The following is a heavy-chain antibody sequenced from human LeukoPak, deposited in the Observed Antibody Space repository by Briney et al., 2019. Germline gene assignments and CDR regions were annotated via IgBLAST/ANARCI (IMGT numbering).Heavy chain of an antibody. V-gene: IGHV3-30*18. CDR3: AKTSQPYCGGDCSHFDY. J-gene: IGHJ4*02. CDR2: ITYDGSNK. CDR1: GFTFSSYG. Sequence: PGRSLRLSCAASGFTFSSYGMHWVRQAPGKGLDWVAIITYDGSNKYYADSVKGRFTISRDNSKNTLYLQVNSLRVEDTAVYYCAKTSQPYCGGDCSHFDYWGQGTLVTVSS. D-gene: IGHD2-21*02.